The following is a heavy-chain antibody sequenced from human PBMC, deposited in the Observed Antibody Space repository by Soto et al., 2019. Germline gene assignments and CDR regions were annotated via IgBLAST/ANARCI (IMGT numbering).Heavy chain of an antibody. CDR3: ARLAGTTRILDYYYYGMDV. D-gene: IGHD1-7*01. V-gene: IGHV3-21*01. J-gene: IGHJ6*02. Sequence: GGSLRLSCASSGFTSSIYSMNFVLHAPVRVLYWVSSISSSSSYIYYADSVKGRFTISRDNAKNSLYLQMNSLRAEDTAVYYCARLAGTTRILDYYYYGMDVWGQGTTVTVSS. CDR1: GFTSSIYS. CDR2: ISSSSSYI.